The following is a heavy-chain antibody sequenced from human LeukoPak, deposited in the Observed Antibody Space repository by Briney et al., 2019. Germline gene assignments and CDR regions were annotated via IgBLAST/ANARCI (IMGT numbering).Heavy chain of an antibody. V-gene: IGHV4-39*01. CDR2: VDNPGST. J-gene: IGHJ5*02. CDR3: ARGGQPLLGNWFDP. CDR1: GGSISSSIYH. Sequence: TSETLSLTCTVSGGSISSSIYHWGWIRQSPGKGLEWIGTVDNPGSTNYNPSLKSRLTISVHTSKNQFSMKLTSVTAADTAVYYCARGGQPLLGNWFDPWGRGTLVTVSS. D-gene: IGHD2-21*02.